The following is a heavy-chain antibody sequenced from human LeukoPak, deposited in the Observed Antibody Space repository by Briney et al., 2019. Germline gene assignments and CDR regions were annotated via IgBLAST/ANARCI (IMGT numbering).Heavy chain of an antibody. J-gene: IGHJ4*02. CDR2: INHNAEMI. CDR1: GFPFGSYV. Sequence: GGSLRLSCAASGFPFGSYVMTWLRQAPGKGLEWIAYINHNAEMIFYPDFVKGRFTISRDNAKNSLYLQMNALRYEDTAIYYCARDHDWAFDLWGQGTLVTVSS. V-gene: IGHV3-48*02. CDR3: ARDHDWAFDL. D-gene: IGHD3-9*01.